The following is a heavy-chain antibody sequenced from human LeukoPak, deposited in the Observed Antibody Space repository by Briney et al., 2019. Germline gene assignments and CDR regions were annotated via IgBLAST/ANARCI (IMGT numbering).Heavy chain of an antibody. V-gene: IGHV4-61*02. CDR2: IYTSGTT. CDR1: GGSISSGSYC. Sequence: SQILSLTCAVSGGSISSGSYCWSWIRQPAGKGLEWIGRIYTSGTTNYNPSLKSRVTISVDTSKNQFSLKLSSVTAADTAVYYCARDDGGYYLNWFDPWGQGTLVTVSS. CDR3: ARDDGGYYLNWFDP. J-gene: IGHJ5*02. D-gene: IGHD3-22*01.